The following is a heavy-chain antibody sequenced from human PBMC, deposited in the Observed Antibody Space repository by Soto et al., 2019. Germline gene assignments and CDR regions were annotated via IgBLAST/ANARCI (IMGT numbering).Heavy chain of an antibody. D-gene: IGHD1-26*01. Sequence: AGSLRLSCAGSGFTFSSYGMNWVRQAPGKGLEWVSSGTVSSAYIHYADSLRGRFTISRDNAKNSLYLQMNSLRADDTAVYYCAREWANYWGQGTLVTVSS. CDR3: AREWANY. CDR1: GFTFSSYG. J-gene: IGHJ4*02. CDR2: GTVSSAYI. V-gene: IGHV3-21*01.